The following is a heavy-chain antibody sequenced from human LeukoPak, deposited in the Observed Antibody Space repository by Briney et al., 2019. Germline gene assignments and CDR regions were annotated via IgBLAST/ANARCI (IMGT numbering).Heavy chain of an antibody. CDR1: GGTFSSYA. J-gene: IGHJ4*02. D-gene: IGHD3-22*01. V-gene: IGHV1-69*05. Sequence: EASVKVSCKASGGTFSSYAISWVRQAPGQGLEWMGRIIPIFGTANYAQKFQGRVTITTDESTSTAYMELSSLRSEDTAVYYCARERYPTYYYDSSGYYGRYFDYWGQGTLVTVSS. CDR3: ARERYPTYYYDSSGYYGRYFDY. CDR2: IIPIFGTA.